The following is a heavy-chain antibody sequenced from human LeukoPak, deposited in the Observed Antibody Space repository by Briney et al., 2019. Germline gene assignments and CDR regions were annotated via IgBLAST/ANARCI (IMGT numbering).Heavy chain of an antibody. V-gene: IGHV4-38-2*02. D-gene: IGHD6-19*01. J-gene: IGHJ4*02. Sequence: SETLSLTCTVSGYSISSGYYWGWIRQPPGKWLEWIGSIYYSGSTYYNPSLMNRVTISVDTSENQFSLKLSSVTAADTAVYYCARETPIAVAGTDYWGQGTLVTV. CDR1: GYSISSGYY. CDR3: ARETPIAVAGTDY. CDR2: IYYSGST.